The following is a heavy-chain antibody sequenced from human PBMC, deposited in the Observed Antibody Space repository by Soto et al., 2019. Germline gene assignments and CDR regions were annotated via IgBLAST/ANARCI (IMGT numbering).Heavy chain of an antibody. CDR1: GDSVSSNSAA. V-gene: IGHV6-1*01. CDR2: TYYRSKWYN. CDR3: ARVQWYSSSWYYYYYMDV. Sequence: SQTLSLTCVISGDSVSSNSAAWNWIRQSPSRGLEWLGRTYYRSKWYNDYAVSVKSRITINPDTSKNQFSLQLNSVTPEDTAVYYCARVQWYSSSWYYYYYMDVWGKGTTVTVSS. J-gene: IGHJ6*03. D-gene: IGHD6-13*01.